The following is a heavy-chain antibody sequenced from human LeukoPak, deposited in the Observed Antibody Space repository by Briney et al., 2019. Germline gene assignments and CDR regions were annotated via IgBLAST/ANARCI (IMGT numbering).Heavy chain of an antibody. D-gene: IGHD1-26*01. CDR1: GGSITSFY. CDR3: ARGQWELLRYNYIDV. CDR2: IDTSGST. V-gene: IGHV4-4*07. Sequence: SEPLSLTCTVSGGSITSFYWNWIRQPAGKGPGWIGRIDTSGSTNYNPSLKSRVTMSVDTSKNQFSLRLSSVTAADTAVYYCARGQWELLRYNYIDVWGKGTTVTVSS. J-gene: IGHJ6*03.